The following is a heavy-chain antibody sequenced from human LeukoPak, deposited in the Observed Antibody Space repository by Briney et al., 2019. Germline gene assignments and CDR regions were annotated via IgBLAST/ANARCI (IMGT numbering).Heavy chain of an antibody. CDR3: AKETRVVVTAIYYFDY. CDR2: ISGSGGST. J-gene: IGHJ4*02. V-gene: IGHV3-23*01. D-gene: IGHD2-21*02. Sequence: GGSLRLSCAASGFTFSSYAMSCVRQAPGKGLEWVSAISGSGGSTYYADSVNGRFTISRDDSKNTLYLQMNSLRAEDTAVYYCAKETRVVVTAIYYFDYWGQGTLVTVSS. CDR1: GFTFSSYA.